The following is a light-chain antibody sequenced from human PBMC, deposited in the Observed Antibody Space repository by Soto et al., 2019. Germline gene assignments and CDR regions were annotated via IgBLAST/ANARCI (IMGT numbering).Light chain of an antibody. Sequence: DIQMTQSPYSLSASVGDRVTITCRASRDISRWLAWYQQRPGTAPKSLIHSASTLQSGVPSRFRGSGSGTEFTLTISSLQPEDFAPYYCQQCNSFPYTFGQGNRLEI. CDR3: QQCNSFPYT. J-gene: IGKJ2*01. CDR1: RDISRW. V-gene: IGKV1D-16*01. CDR2: SAS.